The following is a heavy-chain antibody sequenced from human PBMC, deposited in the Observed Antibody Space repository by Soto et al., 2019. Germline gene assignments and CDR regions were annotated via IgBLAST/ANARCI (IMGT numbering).Heavy chain of an antibody. D-gene: IGHD2-2*01. V-gene: IGHV3-23*01. CDR1: GFTFSIYA. CDR3: AKAGMYQLLSPRYFDY. Sequence: GGSLRLSCAASGFTFSIYAMSWVRQAPGKGLEWVSAISGSGGSTYYADSVKGRFTSSRDNSKNTLYLQMNSLRAEDTAVYYCAKAGMYQLLSPRYFDYRRKGTLVTASS. CDR2: ISGSGGST. J-gene: IGHJ4*01.